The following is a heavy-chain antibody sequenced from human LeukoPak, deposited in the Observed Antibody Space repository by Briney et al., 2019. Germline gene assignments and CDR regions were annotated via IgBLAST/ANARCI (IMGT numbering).Heavy chain of an antibody. V-gene: IGHV3-43*02. D-gene: IGHD1-26*01. J-gene: IGHJ6*02. CDR1: GFTLGAFA. Sequence: GGSLRLSCAASGFTLGAFAMHWVRKAPGKGLEWVSLIDKDGRSTYYADSVKGRFTISRDNSENSLYLQMNSLRTEDTALYYCATWAFYHSLDVWGQGTTVTVSS. CDR2: IDKDGRST. CDR3: ATWAFYHSLDV.